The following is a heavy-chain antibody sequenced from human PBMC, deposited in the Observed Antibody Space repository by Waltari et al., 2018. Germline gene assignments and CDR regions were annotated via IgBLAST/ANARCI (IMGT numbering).Heavy chain of an antibody. CDR1: AYSASSNH. CDR3: ARDPRWYESGD. V-gene: IGHV3-53*01. J-gene: IGHJ4*02. CDR2: IYSYGRT. Sequence: EVPLVDSGGGLIQPGGSLNLSCGASAYSASSNHLRWVRQAPGKGLEWVSVIYSYGRTNYAESVKGRFTISRDSSKNTVYLQMSSLRVEDTAIYYCARDPRWYESGDWGQGTLVTVSS. D-gene: IGHD2-15*01.